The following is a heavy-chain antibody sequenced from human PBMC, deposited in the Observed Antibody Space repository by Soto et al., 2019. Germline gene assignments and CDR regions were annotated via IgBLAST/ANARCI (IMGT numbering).Heavy chain of an antibody. J-gene: IGHJ5*02. CDR3: ARTVLERYAFDGNWFDP. CDR2: IYYSGST. V-gene: IGHV4-59*01. Sequence: PSETLSLTCTVSGGSIGSYYWSWIRQPPGKGLEWIWYIYYSGSTNYNPYLKTRVTISVDTSKNQFSLKLSSVTAADTAVYYCARTVLERYAFDGNWFDPWGQGTLVTVSS. D-gene: IGHD1-1*01. CDR1: GGSIGSYY.